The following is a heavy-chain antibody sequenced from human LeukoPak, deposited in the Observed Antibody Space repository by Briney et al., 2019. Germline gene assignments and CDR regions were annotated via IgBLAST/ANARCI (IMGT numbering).Heavy chain of an antibody. Sequence: GGSLRLSCAVSGFTFNKAWMSWVRQAPGKGLEWVGRIKSKTDDGTTDYAAPVKGRFTISRDDLKETLYLQMNSLKTEDTAVYYCAREMVVAAIPSRQMDVWGKGTTVTISS. CDR3: AREMVVAAIPSRQMDV. CDR1: GFTFNKAW. V-gene: IGHV3-15*01. CDR2: IKSKTDDGTT. D-gene: IGHD2-15*01. J-gene: IGHJ6*04.